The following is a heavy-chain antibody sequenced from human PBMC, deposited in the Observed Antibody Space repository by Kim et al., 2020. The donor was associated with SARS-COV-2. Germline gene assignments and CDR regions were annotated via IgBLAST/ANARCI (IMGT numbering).Heavy chain of an antibody. CDR1: GITVSSNY. J-gene: IGHJ4*02. D-gene: IGHD6-13*01. V-gene: IGHV3-66*02. CDR2: LYSGGTT. CDR3: GRDEAAAGFLVDH. Sequence: GGSLRLSCAASGITVSSNYMRWVRQAPGKGLEWVSVLYSGGTTYYADPVKGRFTIPRDNSKNTPYLQMNSLRTEDTAVYYCGRDEAAAGFLVDHWGEGTRVTVSS.